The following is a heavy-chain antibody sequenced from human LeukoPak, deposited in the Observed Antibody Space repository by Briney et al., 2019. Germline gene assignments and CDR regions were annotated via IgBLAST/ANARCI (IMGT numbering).Heavy chain of an antibody. Sequence: PSETLSLTCTVSGGSISSGDYYWSWIRQPPGKGLEWIGYIYYSGSTYYNPSLKSRVTISVDTSKNQFSLKLSSVTAADTAVYYCARLDGYNPHYYYGMDVWGQGTTVTVSS. D-gene: IGHD5-24*01. V-gene: IGHV4-30-4*01. CDR3: ARLDGYNPHYYYGMDV. J-gene: IGHJ6*02. CDR2: IYYSGST. CDR1: GGSISSGDYY.